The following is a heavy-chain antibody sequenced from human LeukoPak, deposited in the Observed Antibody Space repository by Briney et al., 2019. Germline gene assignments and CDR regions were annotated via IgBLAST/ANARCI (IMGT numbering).Heavy chain of an antibody. J-gene: IGHJ4*02. V-gene: IGHV1-69*13. CDR2: IIPIFGTA. D-gene: IGHD5-18*01. CDR3: ARSWDTAMVSYFDY. Sequence: ASVKVSCKASGGTFSSYAISWVRQAPGQGLEWMGGIIPIFGTANYAQKFQGRVTITADEPTSTAYMELSSLRSEDTAVYYCARSWDTAMVSYFDYWGQGTLVTVSS. CDR1: GGTFSSYA.